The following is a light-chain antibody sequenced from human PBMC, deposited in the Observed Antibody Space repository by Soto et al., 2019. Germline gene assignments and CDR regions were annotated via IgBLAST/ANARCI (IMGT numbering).Light chain of an antibody. J-gene: IGKJ4*01. CDR2: SSS. CDR3: QQYGRSPLT. Sequence: GSQSLSSSFLAWYQQKPGQAPRLLIYSSSNRATGIPDRFSGGGSGTDFTLTISRLEPADFAVYYCQQYGRSPLTFGGGTKVDIK. CDR1: QSLSSSF. V-gene: IGKV3-20*01.